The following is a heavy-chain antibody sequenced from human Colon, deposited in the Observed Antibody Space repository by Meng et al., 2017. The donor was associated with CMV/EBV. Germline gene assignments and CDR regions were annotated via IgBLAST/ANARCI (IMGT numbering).Heavy chain of an antibody. CDR3: TKNKCSSSSCWPGFDY. CDR1: GFTFSNAW. D-gene: IGHD2-15*01. Sequence: GESLKISCAASGFTFSNAWMSWVRQVPGKGLEWVGRIKSKSDGETKDYAPPVKDRFTISRDDSNTTLYLQMNSLNTEDTAVYYCTKNKCSSSSCWPGFDYWCQGTLVTVSS. CDR2: IKSKSDGETK. V-gene: IGHV3-15*01. J-gene: IGHJ4*02.